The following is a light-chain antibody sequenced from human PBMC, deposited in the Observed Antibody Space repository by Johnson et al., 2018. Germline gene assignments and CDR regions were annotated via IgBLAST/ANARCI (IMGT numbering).Light chain of an antibody. CDR3: GTWDSSLSAGNV. CDR1: SSNIGTNY. V-gene: IGLV1-51*02. Sequence: VSAATGQKVTISCSGSSSNIGTNYVSWYQQLPGTAPKLLIYENNKRPSGIPDRFSGSKSGTSATLGITGLQTGDEADYYCGTWDSSLSAGNVFGTGTKVTVL. CDR2: ENN. J-gene: IGLJ1*01.